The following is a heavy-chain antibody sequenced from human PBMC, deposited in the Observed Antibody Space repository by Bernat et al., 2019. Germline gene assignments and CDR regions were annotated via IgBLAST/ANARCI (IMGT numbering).Heavy chain of an antibody. J-gene: IGHJ3*02. V-gene: IGHV5-51*03. Sequence: EVQLVQSGAEVKKPGESLKISCKGSGYSFPSYWIAWVRQMPGKGLEWMGIIYPGDSDTRYGPSFQSQVKISADKSISNAYLQWSSLKAADTAMYYCARLKQINDAFDIWGQGTMVTVSS. CDR2: IYPGDSDT. CDR3: ARLKQINDAFDI. CDR1: GYSFPSYW.